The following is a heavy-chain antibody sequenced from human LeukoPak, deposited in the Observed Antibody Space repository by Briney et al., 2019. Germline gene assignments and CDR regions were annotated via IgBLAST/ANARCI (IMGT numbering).Heavy chain of an antibody. J-gene: IGHJ4*02. CDR1: GFTFSSYA. CDR2: ISGSGGST. V-gene: IGHV3-23*01. D-gene: IGHD3-22*01. CDR3: ARRRPGYYYDSSGSSAPDFDY. Sequence: GGSLRLSCAASGFTFSSYAMSWVRQAPGMGLEWVSAISGSGGSTYYADSVKGRFTISRDNSKNTLYLQMNSLRAEDTAVYYCARRRPGYYYDSSGSSAPDFDYWGQGTLVTVSS.